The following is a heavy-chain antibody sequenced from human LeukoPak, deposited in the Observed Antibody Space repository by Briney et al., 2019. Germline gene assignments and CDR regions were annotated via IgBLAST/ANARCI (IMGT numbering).Heavy chain of an antibody. CDR2: ISSRSGHT. J-gene: IGHJ4*02. CDR3: ARELDGIQDLDY. D-gene: IGHD1-1*01. Sequence: GGSLRLSCAASGFTFSSYSMNWVRQAPGKGLEWVSSISSRSGHTFYADSVRGRFTISRGTTKNSLYLQMNSLRAVDTAVYYCARELDGIQDLDYWGQGTLVTVSS. CDR1: GFTFSSYS. V-gene: IGHV3-21*01.